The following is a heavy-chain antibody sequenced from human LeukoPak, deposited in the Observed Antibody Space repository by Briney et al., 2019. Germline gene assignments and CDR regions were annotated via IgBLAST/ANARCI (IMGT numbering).Heavy chain of an antibody. J-gene: IGHJ4*02. Sequence: GGSLRLSCAASGFTFDDYAMHWVRQAPGKGLEWVSGISWNSGSIGYADSVKGRFTISRDNAKNSLYLQMNSLRAEDTALYYCAKTKYYYDSSGYLDYWGQGTLVTVSS. CDR3: AKTKYYYDSSGYLDY. V-gene: IGHV3-9*01. CDR2: ISWNSGSI. CDR1: GFTFDDYA. D-gene: IGHD3-22*01.